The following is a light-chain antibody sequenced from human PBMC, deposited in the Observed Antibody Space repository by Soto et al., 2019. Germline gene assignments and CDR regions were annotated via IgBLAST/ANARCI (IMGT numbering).Light chain of an antibody. J-gene: IGKJ1*01. Sequence: EIVMTQSPPSLTVTPGEPASISCRSSQRLLHSNGNNFLDWYLQRPRQSPQLLIYLGFNRASGVPDRVSGSGAGTDFTLTISSLQSEDLGVYYCQQYKDWPTTFGQGTKVDIK. CDR1: QRLLHSNGNNF. V-gene: IGKV2-28*01. CDR2: LGF. CDR3: QQYKDWPTT.